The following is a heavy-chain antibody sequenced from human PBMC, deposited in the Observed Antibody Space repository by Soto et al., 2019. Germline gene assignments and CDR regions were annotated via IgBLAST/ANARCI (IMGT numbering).Heavy chain of an antibody. V-gene: IGHV1-18*01. CDR2: ISTYNGNT. CDR1: GYTLTSHG. CDR3: ARGYYDSSGPFDY. J-gene: IGHJ4*02. D-gene: IGHD3-22*01. Sequence: QVQLVQSGAEVKKPGASVKVSCKASGYTLTSHGISWVRQAPGQGLAWMGWISTYNGNTKYAQKFQERVTMTADTSTNTAHMELRSLRSDDTAMYYCARGYYDSSGPFDYWGQGTLVTVSS.